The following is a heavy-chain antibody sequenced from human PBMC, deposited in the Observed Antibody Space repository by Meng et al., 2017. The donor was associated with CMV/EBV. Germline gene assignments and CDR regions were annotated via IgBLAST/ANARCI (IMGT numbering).Heavy chain of an antibody. Sequence: GESLKISCQGSGYSFTSYWIGWVRQTPEKGLEWMWIMYPSDSDIRYSPSFQGQVTISADKSISTAYLQWSTLKASDTAIYYWARPTVVGGRPRTFDYWGQGTLVTVSS. V-gene: IGHV5-51*01. CDR3: ARPTVVGGRPRTFDY. CDR2: MYPSDSDI. CDR1: GYSFTSYW. D-gene: IGHD3-16*01. J-gene: IGHJ4*02.